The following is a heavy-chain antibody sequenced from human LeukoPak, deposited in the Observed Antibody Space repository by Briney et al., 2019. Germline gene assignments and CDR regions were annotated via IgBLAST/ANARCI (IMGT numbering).Heavy chain of an antibody. CDR1: GFSFSSYS. CDR2: ISSSSSYI. D-gene: IGHD1-26*01. J-gene: IGHJ3*02. V-gene: IGHV3-21*01. CDR3: ARDSMFTSGSYSGEVDAFDI. Sequence: GGSLRLSCAASGFSFSSYSMNWVRQAPGKGLEWVSSISSSSSYIYYADSVKGRFTISRDNAKNSLYLQMNSLRAEDTAVYYCARDSMFTSGSYSGEVDAFDIWGQGTMVTVSS.